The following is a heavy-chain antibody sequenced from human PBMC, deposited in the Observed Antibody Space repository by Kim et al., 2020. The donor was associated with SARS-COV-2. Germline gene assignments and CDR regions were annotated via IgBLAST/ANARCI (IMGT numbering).Heavy chain of an antibody. V-gene: IGHV4-39*07. J-gene: IGHJ3*02. CDR3: ARSTGLRAFDI. CDR2: IYYSGST. CDR1: GGSISSSSYY. Sequence: SETLSLTCTVSGGSISSSSYYWGWIRQPPGKGLEWIGSIYYSGSTYYNPSLKSRVTISVDTSKNQFSLKLNSVTAADTAVYYCARSTGLRAFDIWGQGTMVTVSS.